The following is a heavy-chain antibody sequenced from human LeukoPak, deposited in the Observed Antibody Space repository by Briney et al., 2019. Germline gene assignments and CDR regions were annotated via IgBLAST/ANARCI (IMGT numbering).Heavy chain of an antibody. Sequence: XSXVRQAPXKXLEWVSAISGSGGSTYYADSVKGRFTISRDNSKNTLYLQMNSLRAEDTAVYYCSKDRSFYWGQGTLVTVSS. J-gene: IGHJ4*02. CDR3: SKDRSFY. CDR2: ISGSGGST. V-gene: IGHV3-23*01.